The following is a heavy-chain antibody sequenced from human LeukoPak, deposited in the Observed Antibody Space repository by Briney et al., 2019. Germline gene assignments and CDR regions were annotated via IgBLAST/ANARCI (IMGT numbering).Heavy chain of an antibody. CDR1: GFTVSSNY. CDR2: IYSGGST. Sequence: PGGSLRLSCAASGFTVSSNYMSWVRQAPGKGLEWVSVIYSGGSTYYADSVKGRFTISRDNSKNTLYLQMNSLRAEDTAVYYCARSQWLVRYFDYWGQGTLVTVSS. J-gene: IGHJ4*02. V-gene: IGHV3-53*05. D-gene: IGHD6-19*01. CDR3: ARSQWLVRYFDY.